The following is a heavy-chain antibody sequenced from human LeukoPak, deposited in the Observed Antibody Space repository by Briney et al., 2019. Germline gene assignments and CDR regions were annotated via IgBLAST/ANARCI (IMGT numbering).Heavy chain of an antibody. CDR2: IWYDGSNK. V-gene: IGHV3-33*08. J-gene: IGHJ4*02. Sequence: GGSLRLSCAASGFTFSSYAMSWVRQAPGKGLEWVAVIWYDGSNKYYADSMKGRFTISRDNSKNTLYLQMNSLRAEDTAVYYCARGGYSSGWPRFDYWGQGTLVTVSS. D-gene: IGHD6-19*01. CDR3: ARGGYSSGWPRFDY. CDR1: GFTFSSYA.